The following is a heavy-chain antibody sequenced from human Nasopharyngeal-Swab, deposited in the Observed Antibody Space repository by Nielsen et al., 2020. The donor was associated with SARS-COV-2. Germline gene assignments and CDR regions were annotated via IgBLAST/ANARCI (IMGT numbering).Heavy chain of an antibody. D-gene: IGHD1-14*01. CDR1: GYTFTGYY. V-gene: IGHV1-2*06. CDR2: IIPNSGGT. Sequence: ASVKVSCKASGYTFTGYYIHWVRQAPGQGLEWMGRIIPNSGGTDYAPGFQGRVAMTRDTSISTAYMELSRLRSDDTAVYYCATLSDTSENSYYVDVWGQGTTVTVSS. J-gene: IGHJ6*03. CDR3: ATLSDTSENSYYVDV.